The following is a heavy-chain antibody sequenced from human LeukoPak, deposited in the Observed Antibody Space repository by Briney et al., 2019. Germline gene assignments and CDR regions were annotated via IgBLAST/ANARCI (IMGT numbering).Heavy chain of an antibody. Sequence: GGSLRLSCAASGSTFSSYAMSWLRQAPGKGLEWVSAISGSGGSTYYADSVKGRFTISRDNSKNTLYLQMNSLRAEDTAVYYCATARGGYAPTYCFDYWGQEPWSPSPQ. V-gene: IGHV3-23*01. J-gene: IGHJ4*01. CDR2: ISGSGGST. CDR3: ATARGGYAPTYCFDY. D-gene: IGHD5-12*01. CDR1: GSTFSSYA.